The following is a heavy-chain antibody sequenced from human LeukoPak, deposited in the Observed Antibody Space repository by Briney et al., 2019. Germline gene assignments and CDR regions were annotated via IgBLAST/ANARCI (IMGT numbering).Heavy chain of an antibody. J-gene: IGHJ6*03. Sequence: GGSLRLTCAASGFTFSSYGMHWVRQAPGKGLEWVAFIRYDGSNKYYADSVKGRFTISRDNSKNTLYLQMNSLRAEDTAVYYCAKGAVSPDYYYYMDVWGKGTTVTISS. CDR2: IRYDGSNK. D-gene: IGHD6-19*01. V-gene: IGHV3-30*02. CDR3: AKGAVSPDYYYYMDV. CDR1: GFTFSSYG.